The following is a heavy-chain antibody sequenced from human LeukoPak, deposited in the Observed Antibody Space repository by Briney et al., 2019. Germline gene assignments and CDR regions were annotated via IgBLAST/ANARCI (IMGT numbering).Heavy chain of an antibody. CDR2: IYHSGST. J-gene: IGHJ3*02. Sequence: PSETLSLTCTVSGYSISSGYYWGWIRQPPGKGLEWIGSIYHSGSTYYNPSLKSRVTISVDTSKNQFSLKLSSVTAADTAVYYCARDLTYYYDSSGYSVSAFDIWGQGTMVTVSS. CDR3: ARDLTYYYDSSGYSVSAFDI. CDR1: GYSISSGYY. V-gene: IGHV4-38-2*02. D-gene: IGHD3-22*01.